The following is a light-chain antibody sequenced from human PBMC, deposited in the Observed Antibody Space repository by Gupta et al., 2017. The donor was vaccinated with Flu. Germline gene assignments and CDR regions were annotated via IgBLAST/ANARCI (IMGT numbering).Light chain of an antibody. CDR3: QQYYGTPPT. CDR1: HSGWYSYKNKNY. V-gene: IGKV4-1*01. Sequence: SPGGMATINDKASHSGWYSYKNKNYLAWYQQKPGQPPRLLIYWVSTRESGIPDRFSGSGSGTDFTLTISSLQAEDVAVYYCQQYYGTPPTFGQGTKVEIK. J-gene: IGKJ1*01. CDR2: WVS.